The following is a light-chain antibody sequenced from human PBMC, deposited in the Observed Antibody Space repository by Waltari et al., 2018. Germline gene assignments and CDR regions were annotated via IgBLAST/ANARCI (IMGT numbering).Light chain of an antibody. CDR1: SSDVGGYNY. CDR2: EVS. J-gene: IGLJ2*01. CDR3: SSYAGSNVV. Sequence: QSALTQPPSASGSPGQSVTISCTGTSSDVGGYNYVSWYQQHPGKAPQLMIDEVSKRPSGVPDRFSGSKSGNTASLTVSGLQAEDEADYYCSSYAGSNVVFGGGTKLTVL. V-gene: IGLV2-8*01.